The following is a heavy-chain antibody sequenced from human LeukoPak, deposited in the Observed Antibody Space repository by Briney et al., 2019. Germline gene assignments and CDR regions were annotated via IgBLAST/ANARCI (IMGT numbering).Heavy chain of an antibody. J-gene: IGHJ4*02. CDR3: ARGVGATGHY. Sequence: PSETLSLTCAVYGGSISGYYRSLIRQPTGKGLEWIGEINHSGSTNYNPSLKSRVTISVDTSKNQFSLKLSSVTAADTAVYYCARGVGATGHYWGQGTLVTVSS. V-gene: IGHV4-34*01. CDR2: INHSGST. CDR1: GGSISGYY. D-gene: IGHD1-26*01.